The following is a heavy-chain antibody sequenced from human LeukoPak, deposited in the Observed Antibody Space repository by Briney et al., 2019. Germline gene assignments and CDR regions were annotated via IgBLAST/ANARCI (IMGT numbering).Heavy chain of an antibody. CDR2: IIPIFGIA. J-gene: IGHJ6*02. D-gene: IGHD1-26*01. CDR3: ARVGADTDYYYYYGMDV. V-gene: IGHV1-69*04. CDR1: GGTFSSYA. Sequence: SVKVSCKASGGTFSSYAISWVRQAPGQGLEWMGRIIPIFGIANYAQKFQGRVTITADKSTSTAYMELSSLRSEDTAVYYCARVGADTDYYYYYGMDVWGQGTTVTVSS.